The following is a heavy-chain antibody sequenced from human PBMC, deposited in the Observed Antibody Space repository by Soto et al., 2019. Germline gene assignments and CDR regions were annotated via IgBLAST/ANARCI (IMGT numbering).Heavy chain of an antibody. J-gene: IGHJ4*02. Sequence: GGSLRLSCAASGFTFNTYGMHWVRQAPGKGLEWVALIWYDGGNKYYADSVKGRFTISRDNSKNTLYLQMNSLRAEDTAVYYCARDKRYSGYDSIDYWGQGTLVTVSS. V-gene: IGHV3-33*01. CDR2: IWYDGGNK. D-gene: IGHD5-12*01. CDR3: ARDKRYSGYDSIDY. CDR1: GFTFNTYG.